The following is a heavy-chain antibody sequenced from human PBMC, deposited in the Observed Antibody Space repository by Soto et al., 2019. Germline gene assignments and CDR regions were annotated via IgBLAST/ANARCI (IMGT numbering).Heavy chain of an antibody. Sequence: ASVKVSCTASGYTFTSYAMHWVRQAPGQRLEWMGWINAGNGNTKYSQKFQGRVTITRDTSASTAYMELSSLRSEDTAVYYCARTNRDIVVVPAASLGGDYYYYMDVWGKGTTVTVSS. CDR3: ARTNRDIVVVPAASLGGDYYYYMDV. D-gene: IGHD2-2*01. V-gene: IGHV1-3*01. CDR1: GYTFTSYA. CDR2: INAGNGNT. J-gene: IGHJ6*03.